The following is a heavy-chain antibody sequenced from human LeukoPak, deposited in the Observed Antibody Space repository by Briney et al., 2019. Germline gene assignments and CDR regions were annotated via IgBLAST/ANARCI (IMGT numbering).Heavy chain of an antibody. D-gene: IGHD1-26*01. CDR2: IYYSGST. V-gene: IGHV4-59*12. CDR1: GGSISSYY. J-gene: IGHJ4*02. Sequence: SETLSLTCTVSGGSISSYYWSWIRQPPGKGLEWIGYIYYSGSTNYNPSLKSRVTISVGTSKNQFSLKLTSVTAADTAVYYCARGRGVGAPSGYFDYWGQGTLVTVSS. CDR3: ARGRGVGAPSGYFDY.